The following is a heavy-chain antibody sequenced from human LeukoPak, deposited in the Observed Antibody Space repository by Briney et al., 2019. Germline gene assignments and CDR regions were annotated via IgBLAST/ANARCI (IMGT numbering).Heavy chain of an antibody. Sequence: GGSLRLSCAASGFTFSTYSMNWVRQAPGKGLEWVSYISSSSTTIYYADSVKGRFTISRDNAKNLLYLQMSSLRAEDTAVYYCATYSSLNRREFQYWGQGTLLTVSS. J-gene: IGHJ1*01. CDR2: ISSSSTTI. D-gene: IGHD3-22*01. CDR3: ATYSSLNRREFQY. CDR1: GFTFSTYS. V-gene: IGHV3-48*01.